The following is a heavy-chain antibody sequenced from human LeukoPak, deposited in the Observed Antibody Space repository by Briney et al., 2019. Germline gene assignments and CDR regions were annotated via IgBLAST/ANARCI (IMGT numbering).Heavy chain of an antibody. J-gene: IGHJ4*02. D-gene: IGHD6-6*01. CDR2: IYTSGST. CDR1: GGSISSGSYY. Sequence: SETLSLTCTVSGGSISSGSYYWSWIRQPAGKGLEWIGRIYTSGSTNYNPSLKSRVTISVDTSKNQFSLKLSSVTAADTAVYYCAAEEAYSSSSGVDYWGQGTLVTVSS. CDR3: AAEEAYSSSSGVDY. V-gene: IGHV4-61*02.